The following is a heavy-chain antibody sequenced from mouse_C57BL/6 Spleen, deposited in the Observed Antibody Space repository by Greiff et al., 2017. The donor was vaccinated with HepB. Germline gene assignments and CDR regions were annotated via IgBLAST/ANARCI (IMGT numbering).Heavy chain of an antibody. CDR1: GYSITSGYY. CDR2: ISYDGSN. CDR3: ARYYYGSSDWYFDV. J-gene: IGHJ1*03. V-gene: IGHV3-6*01. Sequence: VQLKESGPGLVKPSQSLSLTCSVTGYSITSGYYWNWIRQFPGNKLEWMGYISYDGSNNYNPSLKNRISITRDTSKNQFFLKLNSVTTEDTATYYCARYYYGSSDWYFDVWGTGTTVTVSS. D-gene: IGHD1-1*01.